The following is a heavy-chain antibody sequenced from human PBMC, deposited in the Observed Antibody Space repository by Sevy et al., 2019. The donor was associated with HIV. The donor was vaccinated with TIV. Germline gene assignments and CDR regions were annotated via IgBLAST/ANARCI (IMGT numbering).Heavy chain of an antibody. CDR2: IKSKTDGATR. D-gene: IGHD1-26*01. Sequence: GGSLRLTCEASGFTFNNAWMSWVRQAPGKGLERVGRIKSKTDGATRDFAAPGKGRFATSRDDSKNTLYLQMNSLKTEDTAGYYCTAGVGTSDFDYWGRGVLVTVSS. CDR1: GFTFNNAW. CDR3: TAGVGTSDFDY. J-gene: IGHJ4*02. V-gene: IGHV3-15*01.